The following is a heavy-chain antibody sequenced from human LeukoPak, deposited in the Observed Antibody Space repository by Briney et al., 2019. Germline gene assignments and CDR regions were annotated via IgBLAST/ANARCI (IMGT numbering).Heavy chain of an antibody. J-gene: IGHJ4*02. D-gene: IGHD2-21*02. CDR1: GFTFSNYA. Sequence: GGSLRLSCAASGFTFSNYAMSWVRQAPGKRLEWVSGISGTSGTINYADPVKGRFTISRDNSKNTVYLQMNSLRAEDTAVYYCAKRLGDQRAFDYWGQRTLVTVSS. V-gene: IGHV3-23*01. CDR2: ISGTSGTI. CDR3: AKRLGDQRAFDY.